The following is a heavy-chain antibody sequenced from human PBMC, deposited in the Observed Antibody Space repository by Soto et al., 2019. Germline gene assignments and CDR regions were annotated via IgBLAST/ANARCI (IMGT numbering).Heavy chain of an antibody. V-gene: IGHV4-61*01. CDR3: ARWHAGAKHFDF. J-gene: IGHJ4*02. Sequence: SETLSLTCTVSGGSVSSSSYYWSWIRQPPGKGLEWIGYIYYSGNTGYNPSLKSRVTISVDTSKNQFSLKLSSVTAADTAVYFCARWHAGAKHFDFWGQGTLVTVSS. D-gene: IGHD1-26*01. CDR2: IYYSGNT. CDR1: GGSVSSSSYY.